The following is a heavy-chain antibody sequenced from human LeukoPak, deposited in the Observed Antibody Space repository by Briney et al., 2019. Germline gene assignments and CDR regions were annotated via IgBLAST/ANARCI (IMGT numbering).Heavy chain of an antibody. Sequence: SETLSLTCAVYGGSFSGYYWSWIRQPPGKGLEWIGEINHSGSTNYNPSLKSRVTISVDTSKNQFSLKLSSVTAADTAVYYCAGLTNLNSSGRYDYWGQGTLVTVS. CDR1: GGSFSGYY. CDR2: INHSGST. V-gene: IGHV4-34*01. D-gene: IGHD6-19*01. CDR3: AGLTNLNSSGRYDY. J-gene: IGHJ4*02.